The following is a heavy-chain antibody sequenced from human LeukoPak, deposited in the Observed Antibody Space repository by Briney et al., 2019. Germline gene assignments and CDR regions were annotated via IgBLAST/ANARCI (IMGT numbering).Heavy chain of an antibody. CDR3: AKGGGFGLSPRGGDP. V-gene: IGHV3-23*01. J-gene: IGHJ5*02. D-gene: IGHD3-16*01. CDR2: ITTGDGNT. CDR1: GFTFSSYT. Sequence: GGSLRLSCTASGFTFSSYTMTWVRQTPGKGLKWVSTITTGDGNTYYADSVKVRFTVSRDDSKNTLYLQMNSLRAEDTAVYYCAKGGGFGLSPRGGDPGGGGTLVTVSS.